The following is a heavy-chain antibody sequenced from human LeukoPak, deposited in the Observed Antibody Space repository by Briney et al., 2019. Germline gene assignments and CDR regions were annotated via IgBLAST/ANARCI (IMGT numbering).Heavy chain of an antibody. CDR2: INHSGST. Sequence: TSETLSLTCAVYGGSFSGYYWSWIRQPPGKGLEWIGEINHSGSTNYNPSLKSRVTISVDTSKNQFSLKLSSVTAADTAVYYCARRGRITMVRGPVDYWGQGTLVTVSS. J-gene: IGHJ4*02. D-gene: IGHD3-10*01. CDR3: ARRGRITMVRGPVDY. CDR1: GGSFSGYY. V-gene: IGHV4-34*01.